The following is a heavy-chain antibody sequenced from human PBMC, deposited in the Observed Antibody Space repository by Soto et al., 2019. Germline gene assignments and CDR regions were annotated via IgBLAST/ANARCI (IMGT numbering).Heavy chain of an antibody. D-gene: IGHD3-22*01. CDR3: TTDAYYDTSGYRF. V-gene: IGHV3-15*01. CDR1: GFTFSNAW. Sequence: PGGSLRLSCAASGFTFSNAWMTWVRQAPGQGLVWVGRIKSKTDGGTADYAAPVRGRFTISRDDSKDTLYLQMSSLKTEDTAVYYCTTDAYYDTSGYRFWGQGTPVTVSS. CDR2: IKSKTDGGTA. J-gene: IGHJ4*02.